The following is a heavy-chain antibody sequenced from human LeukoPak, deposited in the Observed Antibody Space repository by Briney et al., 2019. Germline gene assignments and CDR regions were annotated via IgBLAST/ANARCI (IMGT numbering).Heavy chain of an antibody. D-gene: IGHD6-19*01. CDR3: ARDGSSATLTSSGWYGEFDY. J-gene: IGHJ4*02. Sequence: GGSLRLSCAASGFTFSSYAMHWVRQAPGKGLEWVAVISYDGSNKYYADSVKGRFTISRDNSKNTLYLQMNSLRAEDTAVYYCARDGSSATLTSSGWYGEFDYWGQGTLVTVSS. V-gene: IGHV3-30*04. CDR1: GFTFSSYA. CDR2: ISYDGSNK.